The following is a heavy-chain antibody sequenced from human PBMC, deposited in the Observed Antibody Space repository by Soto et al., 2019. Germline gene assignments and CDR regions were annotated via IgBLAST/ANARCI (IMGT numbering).Heavy chain of an antibody. Sequence: ASVKVSCKASGGTFSSYAISWVRQAPGQGLEWMGGIIPIFGTANYAQKFQGRVTMTTDTSTSTAYMELRSLRSDDTAVYYCARSTYFVVVPAAIPRYYYGMDVWGQGTTVTVSS. J-gene: IGHJ6*02. CDR1: GGTFSSYA. V-gene: IGHV1-69*05. D-gene: IGHD2-2*01. CDR2: IIPIFGTA. CDR3: ARSTYFVVVPAAIPRYYYGMDV.